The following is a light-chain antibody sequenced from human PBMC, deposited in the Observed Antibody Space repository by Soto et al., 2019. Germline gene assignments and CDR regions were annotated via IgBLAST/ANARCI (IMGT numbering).Light chain of an antibody. V-gene: IGLV4-69*01. Sequence: QPVVTQSPSATASLGASVKLTCTLSSGHSSYAIAWHQQQPEKGPRYLMKLNSDGSHSKGDGIPDRFSGSSSGAERYLTISSLQSVDQADYYSQTWGTGLVVFGGGTKLTVL. J-gene: IGLJ2*01. CDR3: QTWGTGLVV. CDR1: SGHSSYA. CDR2: LNSDGSH.